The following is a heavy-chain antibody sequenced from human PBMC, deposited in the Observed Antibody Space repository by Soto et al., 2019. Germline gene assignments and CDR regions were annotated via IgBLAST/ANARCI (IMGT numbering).Heavy chain of an antibody. J-gene: IGHJ3*02. V-gene: IGHV3-66*01. D-gene: IGHD4-17*01. CDR2: IYIGGGG. CDR1: GFTVSSTY. CDR3: ARDVGDYGDYEGALDI. Sequence: EVQLVESGGGLVHPGGSLRLSCAASGFTVSSTYMTWVRQAPGKGLEWVSVIYIGGGGYYAGSVRGRFTISRDSSQNTVYLQMNSLRAEDTVVYYCARDVGDYGDYEGALDIWGQGTMVTVAS.